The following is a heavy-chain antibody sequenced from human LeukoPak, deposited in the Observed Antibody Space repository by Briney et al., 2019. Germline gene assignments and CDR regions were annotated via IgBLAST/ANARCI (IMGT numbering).Heavy chain of an antibody. D-gene: IGHD1-26*01. J-gene: IGHJ4*02. CDR2: IIPILGIA. CDR1: GGTFSSYA. Sequence: SVKVSCKASGGTFSSYAISWVRQAPGQGLEWMGRIIPILGIANYAQKFQGRVTITADKSTSTAYMELSSLRSEDTAVYYCARASGSYPYYFDYWGQGTLVTVSS. V-gene: IGHV1-69*04. CDR3: ARASGSYPYYFDY.